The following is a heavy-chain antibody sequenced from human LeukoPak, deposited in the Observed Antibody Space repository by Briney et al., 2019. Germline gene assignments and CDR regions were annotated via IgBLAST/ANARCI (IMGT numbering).Heavy chain of an antibody. J-gene: IGHJ5*02. CDR2: INHSGMS. D-gene: IGHD3-16*01. Sequence: SETLSLTCAVYGGSFSGYYWTWIRQPPGKGLEWIGEINHSGMSAYDPSLKSRVIISVDTPKKQFSLKLTSVTAADTAIYYCARHRWTIEVETSLGRGLGGWFDPWGQGSLVTVSS. CDR1: GGSFSGYY. V-gene: IGHV4-34*01. CDR3: ARHRWTIEVETSLGRGLGGWFDP.